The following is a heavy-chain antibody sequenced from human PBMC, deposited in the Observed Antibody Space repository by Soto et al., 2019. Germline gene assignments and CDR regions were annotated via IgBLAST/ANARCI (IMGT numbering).Heavy chain of an antibody. CDR2: IYYSGST. V-gene: IGHV4-61*01. CDR1: GGSVSSGSYY. D-gene: IGHD3-22*01. CDR3: ARDLDRSGYPNT. Sequence: QVQLQESGPGLVKPSETLSLTCTVSGGSVSSGSYYWSWIRQPPGKGLEWIGYIYYSGSTNYNPCLKRRVTISADTSENQFSLKLSSVNAADTAGYYCARDLDRSGYPNTWGQGTLVTVSS. J-gene: IGHJ5*02.